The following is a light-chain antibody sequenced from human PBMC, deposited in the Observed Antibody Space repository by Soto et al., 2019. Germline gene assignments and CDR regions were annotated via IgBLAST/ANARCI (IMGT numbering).Light chain of an antibody. V-gene: IGLV2-14*01. CDR2: DVN. CDR3: NSYTSSSTYV. CDR1: TSDVGRYNY. Sequence: QSVLTQPASVSGSPGQSITISCTGTTSDVGRYNYVSWYQQHPGKAPKLIIYDVNNRPSGVSNRFSGSKSGNTASLTISGLQAEDEADYYCNSYTSSSTYVFGTGTKLTVL. J-gene: IGLJ1*01.